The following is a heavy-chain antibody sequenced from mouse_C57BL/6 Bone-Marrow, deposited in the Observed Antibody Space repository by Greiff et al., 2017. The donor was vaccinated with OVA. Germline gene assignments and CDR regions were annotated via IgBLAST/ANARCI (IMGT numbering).Heavy chain of an antibody. Sequence: QVQLQQSGAELARPGASVKLSCKASGYTFTSYGISWVKQSTGQGLEWIGEIYPRSGNTYYNEKFKGKATLTADKSSSTAYMALRSLTSEDSAVYFCARESSSGLFAYWGQGTLVTVSA. J-gene: IGHJ3*01. CDR2: IYPRSGNT. V-gene: IGHV1-81*01. D-gene: IGHD3-2*02. CDR3: ARESSSGLFAY. CDR1: GYTFTSYG.